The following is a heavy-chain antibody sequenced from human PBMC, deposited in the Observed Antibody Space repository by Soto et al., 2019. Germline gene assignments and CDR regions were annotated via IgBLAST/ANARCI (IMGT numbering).Heavy chain of an antibody. V-gene: IGHV3-33*01. CDR1: GFTFSSYG. CDR3: ARDRNPNWFDP. Sequence: QVQLVESGGGVVQPGRSLRLSCAASGFTFSSYGMHWVRQAPGKGLEWVAVIWYDGSNKYYADSVKGRVTISRDNSKNTLYLQMNSLRAEDTAVYYCARDRNPNWFDPWGQGTLVTVSS. CDR2: IWYDGSNK. J-gene: IGHJ5*02.